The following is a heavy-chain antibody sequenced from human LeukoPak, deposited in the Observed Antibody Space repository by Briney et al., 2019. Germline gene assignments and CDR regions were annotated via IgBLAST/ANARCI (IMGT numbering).Heavy chain of an antibody. D-gene: IGHD2-8*02. CDR2: IFPSGGEI. Sequence: GGSLRLSCAASGFMFSNYWMSWVRQPPGKGLEWVSSIFPSGGEIHYADSVRGRFTISRDNSKSTLSLQMNSLRAEDTAIYYCATYRQVLLPFESWGQGTLVTVSS. CDR3: ATYRQVLLPFES. J-gene: IGHJ4*02. CDR1: GFMFSNYW. V-gene: IGHV3-23*01.